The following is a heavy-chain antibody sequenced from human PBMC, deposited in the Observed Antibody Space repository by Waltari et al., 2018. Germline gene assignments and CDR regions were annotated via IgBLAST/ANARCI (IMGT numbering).Heavy chain of an antibody. Sequence: QVQLQESGPGLVKPSETLSLTCTVSGGSISRYYWSWIRQPAGKGLEWIGRIYTSGSTNYNPSLKSRVTMSVDTSKNQFSLKLSSVTAADTAMYYCAREASGWYDNWFDPWGQGTLVTVSS. V-gene: IGHV4-4*07. D-gene: IGHD6-19*01. CDR3: AREASGWYDNWFDP. J-gene: IGHJ5*02. CDR2: IYTSGST. CDR1: GGSISRYY.